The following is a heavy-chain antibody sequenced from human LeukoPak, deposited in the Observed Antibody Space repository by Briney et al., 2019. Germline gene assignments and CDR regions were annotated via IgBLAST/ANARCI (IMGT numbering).Heavy chain of an antibody. CDR1: GFTFSSYA. CDR2: INTDGSST. J-gene: IGHJ3*02. V-gene: IGHV3-23*01. CDR3: ARDSELCVVGAFDI. Sequence: GGSLRLSCAASGFTFSSYAMSWVRQAPGKGLEWVSRINTDGSSTTYAASVKGRFTISRDNSKNTLYLQMNSLRAEDTAVYYCARDSELCVVGAFDIWGQGTMVTVSS. D-gene: IGHD3-16*01.